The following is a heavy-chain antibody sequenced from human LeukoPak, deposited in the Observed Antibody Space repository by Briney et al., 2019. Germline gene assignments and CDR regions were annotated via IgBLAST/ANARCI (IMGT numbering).Heavy chain of an antibody. CDR3: ATSRRQGFDP. Sequence: GGSLGLSCAASGFTFSSYAMHWVRQAPGKGLEWVTVISYDGSDKFYADSVKGRFTISRDNSKDTLYLQMNSLRVEDTAVYYCATSRRQGFDPWGLGTLVTVSS. CDR2: ISYDGSDK. CDR1: GFTFSSYA. J-gene: IGHJ5*02. V-gene: IGHV3-30*04.